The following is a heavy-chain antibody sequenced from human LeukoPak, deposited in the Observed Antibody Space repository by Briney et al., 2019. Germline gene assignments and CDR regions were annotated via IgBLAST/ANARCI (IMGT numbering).Heavy chain of an antibody. D-gene: IGHD3-10*01. CDR3: ARARLLWFGEPNLNWFDP. CDR1: GYSISSGYY. Sequence: SETLSLTCTVSGYSISSGYYWGWIRQPPGKGLEWIGSIYHSGSTYYNPSLKSRVTISVDTSKNQFSLKLSSVTAADTAVYYCARARLLWFGEPNLNWFDPWGQGTLVTVSS. V-gene: IGHV4-38-2*02. CDR2: IYHSGST. J-gene: IGHJ5*02.